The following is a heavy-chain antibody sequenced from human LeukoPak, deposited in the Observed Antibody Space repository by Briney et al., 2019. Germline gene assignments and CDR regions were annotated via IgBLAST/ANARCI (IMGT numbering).Heavy chain of an antibody. CDR1: GFSFSGHW. Sequence: GGSLRLSCIASGFSFSGHWMHWARQLPGKGLVWVSRISPTGSTTGYADSVKGRFTVSRDNAKNTLYLQVNNLRAEDTAVYYCARGPNSNWSGLDFWGQGTLLTVSS. J-gene: IGHJ4*02. CDR2: ISPTGSTT. CDR3: ARGPNSNWSGLDF. V-gene: IGHV3-74*01. D-gene: IGHD6-6*01.